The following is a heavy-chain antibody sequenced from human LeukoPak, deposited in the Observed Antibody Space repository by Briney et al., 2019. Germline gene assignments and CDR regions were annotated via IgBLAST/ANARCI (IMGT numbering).Heavy chain of an antibody. CDR1: GFTFSSYG. J-gene: IGHJ4*02. CDR2: IRYDGSNK. D-gene: IGHD4-11*01. CDR3: AKDLMTTVTTDRLDY. Sequence: PGRSLRLSCAASGFTFSSYGMHWVRQAPGKGLEWVAFIRYDGSNKYYADSVKGRFTISRDNSKNTLYLQMNSLRAEDTAVYYCAKDLMTTVTTDRLDYWGQGTLVTVPS. V-gene: IGHV3-30*02.